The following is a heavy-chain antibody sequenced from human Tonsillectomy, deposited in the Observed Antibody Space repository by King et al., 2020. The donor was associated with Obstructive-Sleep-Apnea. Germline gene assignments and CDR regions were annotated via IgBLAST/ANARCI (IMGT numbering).Heavy chain of an antibody. V-gene: IGHV4-59*08. CDR1: GGSISSYY. Sequence: VQLQESGPGLVKPSKTLSLTCTVSGGSISSYYWSWIRQPPGKGLEWIGYIYYSGSTNYNPSLKSRVTISVDTSKNQFSLKLSSVTAADTAVYYCARHLLYYDILTGYYRWFDPWGQGTLVTVSS. D-gene: IGHD3-9*01. CDR2: IYYSGST. J-gene: IGHJ5*02. CDR3: ARHLLYYDILTGYYRWFDP.